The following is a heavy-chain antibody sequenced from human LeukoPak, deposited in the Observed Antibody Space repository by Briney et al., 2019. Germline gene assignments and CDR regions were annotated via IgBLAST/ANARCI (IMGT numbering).Heavy chain of an antibody. Sequence: GASVKVSCKASGYTFTGYYMHWVRQAPGQGLEWMGRINPNSGGTNYAQKLQGRVTMTRDTSISTAYMELSRLRSDDTAVYYCARSYGDYGNHYYYLDVWGKETTVTVSS. CDR1: GYTFTGYY. CDR2: INPNSGGT. V-gene: IGHV1-2*06. CDR3: ARSYGDYGNHYYYLDV. D-gene: IGHD4-17*01. J-gene: IGHJ6*03.